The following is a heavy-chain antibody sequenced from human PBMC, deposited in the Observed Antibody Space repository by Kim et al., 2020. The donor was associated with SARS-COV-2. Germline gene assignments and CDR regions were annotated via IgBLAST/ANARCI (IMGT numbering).Heavy chain of an antibody. D-gene: IGHD3-10*01. CDR2: IYYSGST. J-gene: IGHJ4*02. CDR3: ARARITMVRGVIKTFDY. Sequence: SETLSLTCTVSGGSISSSSYYWGWIRQPPGKGLEWIGSIYYSGSTYYNTSLKSRVTISVDTSKNQFSLKLSSVTAADTAVYYCARARITMVRGVIKTFDYWGQRTLVTVAS. CDR1: GGSISSSSYY. V-gene: IGHV4-39*07.